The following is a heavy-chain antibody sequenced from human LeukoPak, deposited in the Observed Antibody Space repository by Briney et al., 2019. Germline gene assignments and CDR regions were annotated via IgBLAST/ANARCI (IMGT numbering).Heavy chain of an antibody. D-gene: IGHD3-22*01. CDR3: ARNYDSSGPQLDY. CDR2: IYTSGST. V-gene: IGHV4-4*07. J-gene: IGHJ4*02. CDR1: GGSMSSYY. Sequence: SETLSLTCTVSGGSMSSYYWSWIRQPAGKGLEWIGRIYTSGSTNYNPSLKSRVTISVDTSKNQFSLKLSSVTAADTAVYYCARNYDSSGPQLDYWGQGTLVTVSS.